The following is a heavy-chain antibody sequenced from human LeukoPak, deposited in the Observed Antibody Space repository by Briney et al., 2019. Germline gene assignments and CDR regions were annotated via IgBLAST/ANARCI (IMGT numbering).Heavy chain of an antibody. CDR3: ARLSHDGSGYRPDF. D-gene: IGHD3-22*01. CDR2: IFYSGNT. V-gene: IGHV4-59*08. Sequence: SETLSLTCTVSGGSISGYYWIWFRQPPGKGLGRVGWIFYSGNTNYNPSLKSRVTISLDTSKTQFSLKLSSVSAADTAVYYCARLSHDGSGYRPDFWGQGTLVTVSS. J-gene: IGHJ4*02. CDR1: GGSISGYY.